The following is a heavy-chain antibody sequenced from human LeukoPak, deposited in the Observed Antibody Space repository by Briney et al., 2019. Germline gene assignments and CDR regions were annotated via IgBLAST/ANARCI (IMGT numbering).Heavy chain of an antibody. CDR1: GFTFITYV. V-gene: IGHV3-23*01. J-gene: IGHJ4*02. D-gene: IGHD1-1*01. Sequence: GGSLRLSCAASGFTFITYVMSWVRQAPGKGLMWVSRISTDGSNTNYADSVKGRFTISRDNAKNTLYLQMNSLRAEDTAVYYCAKQTTGTTYPNYFDYWGQGTLVTVSS. CDR2: ISTDGSNT. CDR3: AKQTTGTTYPNYFDY.